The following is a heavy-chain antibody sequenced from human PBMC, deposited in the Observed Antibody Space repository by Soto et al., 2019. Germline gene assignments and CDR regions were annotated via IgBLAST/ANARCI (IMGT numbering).Heavy chain of an antibody. V-gene: IGHV1-69*02. CDR2: IIPILGIA. D-gene: IGHD3-10*01. CDR1: GGTFSSYT. CDR3: ASLKKSRSGYPFDP. Sequence: GASVKVSCKASGGTFSSYTISWVRQAPGQGLEWMGRIIPILGIANYAQKFQGRVTITADKSTSTAYMELSSLRSEDTAVYYCASLKKSRSGYPFDPWGQGTLVTVSS. J-gene: IGHJ5*02.